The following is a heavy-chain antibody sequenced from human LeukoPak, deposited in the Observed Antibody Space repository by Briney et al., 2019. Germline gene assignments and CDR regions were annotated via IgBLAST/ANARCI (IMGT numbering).Heavy chain of an antibody. D-gene: IGHD6-13*01. V-gene: IGHV3-23*01. Sequence: TGGSLRLSCAASGFTFSSYAMSWVRQAPGKGLEWVSAISGNAAGTYYADSVKGRFTISRDNSKNTLYLQMSSLRAEDTAVYYCAKAIATTGKPVFDYWGQGTLVTVSS. CDR1: GFTFSSYA. J-gene: IGHJ4*02. CDR2: ISGNAAGT. CDR3: AKAIATTGKPVFDY.